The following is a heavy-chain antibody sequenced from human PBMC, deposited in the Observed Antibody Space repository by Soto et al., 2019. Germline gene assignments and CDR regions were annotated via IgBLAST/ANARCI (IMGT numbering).Heavy chain of an antibody. CDR3: ARVQRDIVATIDYFDY. Sequence: PSETLSLTCTVSGGSISSYYWSWIRQPPGKGLEWIGYIYYSGSTNYNPSLKSRVTISVDTSKNQFSLKLSSVTAADTAVYYCARVQRDIVATIDYFDYWGQGTLVTVSS. CDR1: GGSISSYY. J-gene: IGHJ4*02. V-gene: IGHV4-59*01. CDR2: IYYSGST. D-gene: IGHD5-12*01.